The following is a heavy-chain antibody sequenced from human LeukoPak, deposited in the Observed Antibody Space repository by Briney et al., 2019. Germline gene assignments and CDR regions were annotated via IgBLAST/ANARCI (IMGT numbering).Heavy chain of an antibody. V-gene: IGHV4-61*01. Sequence: PSETLSLTCTVSGGSVSSGSYYWSWMRQPPGKGLEWIVYIYYSGSTNYNPSLKSRVTISVDTSKNQFSLKLSSVTAADTAVYYCARVPVTTLHYYYYYGMDVWGQGTTVTVSS. CDR2: IYYSGST. CDR1: GGSVSSGSYY. D-gene: IGHD4-17*01. CDR3: ARVPVTTLHYYYYYGMDV. J-gene: IGHJ6*02.